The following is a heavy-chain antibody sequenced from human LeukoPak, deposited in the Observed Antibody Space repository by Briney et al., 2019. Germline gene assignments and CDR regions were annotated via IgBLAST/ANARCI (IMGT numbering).Heavy chain of an antibody. CDR3: ARDRSRDGYNRKVFDY. V-gene: IGHV3-48*04. CDR2: ISSSSSTI. Sequence: GGSLRLSCAASGFTFSSYSMNWVGQAPGKGLEGVSYISSSSSTIYYADSVKGRFTISRDNAKNSLYLQMNSLRAEDTAVYYCARDRSRDGYNRKVFDYWGQGTLVTVSS. CDR1: GFTFSSYS. D-gene: IGHD5-24*01. J-gene: IGHJ4*02.